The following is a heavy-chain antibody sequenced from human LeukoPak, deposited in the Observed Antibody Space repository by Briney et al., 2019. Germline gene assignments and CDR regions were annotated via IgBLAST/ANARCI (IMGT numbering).Heavy chain of an antibody. Sequence: GGSLRLSCAASGFTFDDYGTSWVRQAPGKGLEWVSGINWNGGSTGYADSVKGRFTISRDNAKNSLYLQMNSLRAEDTALYYCARGRKYYYDSSGYYYLYYFDYWGQGTLVTVSS. CDR1: GFTFDDYG. D-gene: IGHD3-22*01. CDR3: ARGRKYYYDSSGYYYLYYFDY. J-gene: IGHJ4*02. V-gene: IGHV3-20*04. CDR2: INWNGGST.